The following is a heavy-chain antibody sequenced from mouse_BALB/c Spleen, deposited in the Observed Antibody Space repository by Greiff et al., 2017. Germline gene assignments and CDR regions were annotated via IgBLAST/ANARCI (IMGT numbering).Heavy chain of an antibody. CDR2: IWGGGST. Sequence: VMLVESGPGLVAPSQSLSITCTVSGFSLTDYGVSWIRQPPGKGLEWLGVIWGGGSTYYNSALKSRLSISKDNSKSRVFLKMNSLQTDDTAMYYCAKAYYYGSSDNAMDYWGQGTSVTVSS. D-gene: IGHD1-1*01. J-gene: IGHJ4*01. CDR1: GFSLTDYG. CDR3: AKAYYYGSSDNAMDY. V-gene: IGHV2-6-5*01.